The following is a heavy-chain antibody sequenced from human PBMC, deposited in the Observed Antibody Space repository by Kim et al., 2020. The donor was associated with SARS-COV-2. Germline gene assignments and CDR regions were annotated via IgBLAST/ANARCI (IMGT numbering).Heavy chain of an antibody. V-gene: IGHV4-34*01. CDR1: GGSFSGYY. Sequence: SETLSLTCAVYGGSFSGYYWSWIRQPPGKGLEWIGEINHSGSTNYNPSLKSRVTISVDTSKNQFSLKLSSVTAADTAVYYCARGKYYDFWSGSNHFDYWG. J-gene: IGHJ4*01. D-gene: IGHD3-3*01. CDR2: INHSGST. CDR3: ARGKYYDFWSGSNHFDY.